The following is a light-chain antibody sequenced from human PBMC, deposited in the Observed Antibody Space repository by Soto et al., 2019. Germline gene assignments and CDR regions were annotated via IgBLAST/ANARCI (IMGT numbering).Light chain of an antibody. CDR2: DVT. Sequence: QSALTQPRSVSGSPGQSVTISCTGTSSDVGTYNYVSWYQQHPGEAPKVIVYDVTKRPSGVPDRFSGSKSGNTASLTISGLQAEDEADYFCCSYTGTYSWVFGGGTQLTVL. J-gene: IGLJ3*02. CDR3: CSYTGTYSWV. V-gene: IGLV2-11*01. CDR1: SSDVGTYNY.